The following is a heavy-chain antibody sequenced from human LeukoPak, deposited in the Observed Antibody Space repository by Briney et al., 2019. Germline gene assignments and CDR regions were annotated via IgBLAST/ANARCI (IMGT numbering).Heavy chain of an antibody. Sequence: ASVTVSFKASGYTFTVYYMHWVRQAPGQGLEWMGWINPNSGGTNYAQKLQGRVTMTRDTSISTAYMELSRLRSDDTAVYYCARETAAAGSFHYYYYMDVWGKGTTVTISS. CDR2: INPNSGGT. V-gene: IGHV1-2*02. J-gene: IGHJ6*03. D-gene: IGHD6-13*01. CDR3: ARETAAAGSFHYYYYMDV. CDR1: GYTFTVYY.